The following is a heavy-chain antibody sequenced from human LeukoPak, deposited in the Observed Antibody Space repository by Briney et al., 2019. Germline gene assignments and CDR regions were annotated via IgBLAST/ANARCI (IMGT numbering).Heavy chain of an antibody. CDR3: ARLTGGFLYYYYYMDV. V-gene: IGHV1-2*02. J-gene: IGHJ6*03. CDR2: INPNSGGT. Sequence: ASVKVSCKASGYTCTGYYMHWVRQAPGQGLEWMGWINPNSGGTNYAQKFQGRVTMTRDTSISTAYMELSRLRSDDTAVYYCARLTGGFLYYYYYMDVWGKGTTVTVSS. CDR1: GYTCTGYY. D-gene: IGHD2-8*02.